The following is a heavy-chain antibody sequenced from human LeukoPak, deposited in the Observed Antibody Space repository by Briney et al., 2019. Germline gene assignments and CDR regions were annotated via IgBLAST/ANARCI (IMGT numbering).Heavy chain of an antibody. D-gene: IGHD2-2*01. J-gene: IGHJ4*02. V-gene: IGHV4-34*01. CDR1: GGSFSGCY. CDR2: INHSGST. CDR3: ARGGEGYCSSTSCYADY. Sequence: SETLSLTCAVYGGSFSGCYWSWIRQPPGKGLEWIGEINHSGSTNYNPSLKSRVTISVDTSKNQFSLKLSSVTAADTAVYYCARGGEGYCSSTSCYADYWGQGTLVTVSS.